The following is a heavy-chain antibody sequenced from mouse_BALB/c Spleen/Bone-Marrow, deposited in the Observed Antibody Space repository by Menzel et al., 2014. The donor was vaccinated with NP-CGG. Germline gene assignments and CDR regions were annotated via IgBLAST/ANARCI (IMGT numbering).Heavy chain of an antibody. J-gene: IGHJ4*01. D-gene: IGHD2-4*01. CDR2: IYPGGGYT. Sequence: VQLQQSGAELVRPGTSVKISCKASGYTFTNYWLGWVKQRPGHGLEWIGDIYPGGGYTDYNEKFKGKATLTADTSSSTACMQLSSLTSEDSAVYFCARDMITTRAMDYWGQGTSVTVSS. V-gene: IGHV1-63*02. CDR3: ARDMITTRAMDY. CDR1: GYTFTNYW.